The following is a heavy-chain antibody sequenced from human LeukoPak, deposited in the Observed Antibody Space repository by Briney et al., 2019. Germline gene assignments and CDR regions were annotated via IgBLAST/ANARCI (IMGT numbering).Heavy chain of an antibody. CDR1: GGSISSYY. CDR2: IYSSGST. V-gene: IGHV4-59*01. CDR3: ARTWDLLGWFDF. D-gene: IGHD1-26*01. J-gene: IGHJ5*01. Sequence: SETVSLTCTVSGGSISSYYWSWIRQPPGKGLGWIGYIYSSGSTNYNPSLKSRVTISVDMSKNQFSLKLRSVTAADTAVYYCARTWDLLGWFDFWGQGDLVTVSS.